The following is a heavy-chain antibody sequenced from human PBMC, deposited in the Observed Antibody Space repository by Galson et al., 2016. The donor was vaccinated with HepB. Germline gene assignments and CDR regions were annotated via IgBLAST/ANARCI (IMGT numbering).Heavy chain of an antibody. CDR2: ITASGTTT. D-gene: IGHD3-3*01. V-gene: IGHV3-23*01. J-gene: IGHJ3*02. CDR1: GFAFTFYA. CDR3: AKDANFWSGYPEDAFDM. Sequence: SLRLSCAASGFAFTFYAMNWVRQTPGKGLEWVASITASGTTTHYADSVEGRFTVSRDSSKKMLFLQMNSLRVEDTAVYYCAKDANFWSGYPEDAFDMGGQGTMVTVSS.